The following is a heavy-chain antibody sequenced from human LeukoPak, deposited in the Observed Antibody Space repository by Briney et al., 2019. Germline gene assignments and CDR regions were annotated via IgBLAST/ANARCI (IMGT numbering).Heavy chain of an antibody. V-gene: IGHV4-4*02. J-gene: IGHJ4*02. D-gene: IGHD1-26*01. CDR1: GFTFSSYG. CDR2: IYHSGSA. Sequence: GSLRLSCAASGFTFSSYGMHWVRQPPGKGLEWIGEIYHSGSANYNPSLKSRVTISVDKSTNQLSLRLTSVTAADTAVYYCARDVGARIEGYWGQGTLVTVSS. CDR3: ARDVGARIEGY.